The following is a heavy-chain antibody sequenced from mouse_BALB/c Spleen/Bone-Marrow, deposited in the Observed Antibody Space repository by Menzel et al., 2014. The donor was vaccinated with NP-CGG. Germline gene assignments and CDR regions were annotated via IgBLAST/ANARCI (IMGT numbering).Heavy chain of an antibody. V-gene: IGHV1S81*02. CDR3: ARYDGPAWFAY. CDR2: INPSNGRT. Sequence: VKLVESGAELVKPGASVKLSCKASGYTFTSYWIHWVKLRPGQGLEWIGEINPSNGRTNYNEKFENKATLTVDKSSSTAYIQLSSLTSEDSAVYYCARYDGPAWFAYWGQGTLVTVSA. CDR1: GYTFTSYW. J-gene: IGHJ3*01. D-gene: IGHD2-3*01.